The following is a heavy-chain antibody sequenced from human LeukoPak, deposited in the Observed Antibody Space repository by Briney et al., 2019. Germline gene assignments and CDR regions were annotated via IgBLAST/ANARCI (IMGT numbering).Heavy chain of an antibody. V-gene: IGHV3-49*04. Sequence: GGSLRLSCSTSGFTFGDHAMSWVRQAPGKGLEWVGFIRSKAYRGTTEYAPSVRGRFSISRDDSNSIAYLRMNTLQTEDTAVYYCARGPIQLWIHNAMDVWGQGTTVTVSS. CDR2: IRSKAYRGTT. CDR3: ARGPIQLWIHNAMDV. J-gene: IGHJ6*02. D-gene: IGHD5-18*01. CDR1: GFTFGDHA.